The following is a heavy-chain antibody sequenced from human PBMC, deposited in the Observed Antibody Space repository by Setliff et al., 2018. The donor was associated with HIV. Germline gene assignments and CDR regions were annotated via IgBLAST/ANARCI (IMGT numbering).Heavy chain of an antibody. V-gene: IGHV1-8*02. CDR3: AKWYYTFWSGYRARNNWFDP. D-gene: IGHD3-3*01. Sequence: ASVKVSCKASGYTFTNYDINWVRQATGQGPEWMGWMNPNSGDTGYAQNFQGRVTMTRNTSISTAYMELSSLRSEDTAVYYCAKWYYTFWSGYRARNNWFDPWGQGTLGTVSS. J-gene: IGHJ5*02. CDR2: MNPNSGDT. CDR1: GYTFTNYD.